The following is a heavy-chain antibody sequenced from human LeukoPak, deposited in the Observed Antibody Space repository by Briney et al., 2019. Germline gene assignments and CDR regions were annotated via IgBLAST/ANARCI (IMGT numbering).Heavy chain of an antibody. J-gene: IGHJ4*02. CDR2: IYYSGST. V-gene: IGHV4-59*01. D-gene: IGHD2-21*01. CDR1: GGSISSYY. Sequence: SETLSLTCTVSGGSISSYYWSWIRQPPGKGLEWIGYIYYSGSTNYNPSLKSRVTISVDTSKNQFSLKLSSVTAADTAVYYCAGGPVSLWFNYWGQGTLVTVSS. CDR3: AGGPVSLWFNY.